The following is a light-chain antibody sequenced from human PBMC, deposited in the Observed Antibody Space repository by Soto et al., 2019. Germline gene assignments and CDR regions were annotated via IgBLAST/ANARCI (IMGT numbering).Light chain of an antibody. V-gene: IGLV1-47*01. CDR1: TSHIGSDH. CDR2: NSN. CDR3: AAWDDSLSGHVV. J-gene: IGLJ2*01. Sequence: SVLTQPPSVSGAPGQGILIFCSGVTSHIGSDHVYWYQQLPGTALKLVIYNSNRRPSGTPDRFSGSKSGASASLAIRGLRSEDEAEYYCAAWDDSLSGHVVFGGGTKVTVL.